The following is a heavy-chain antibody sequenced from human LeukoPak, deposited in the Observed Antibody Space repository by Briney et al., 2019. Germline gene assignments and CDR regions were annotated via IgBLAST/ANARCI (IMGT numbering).Heavy chain of an antibody. CDR1: GGSFSGYY. V-gene: IGHV4-34*01. J-gene: IGHJ4*01. Sequence: SETLSLTCAVYGGSFSGYYWSWIRQPPGKGLEWIGEINHSGSTNYNPSLKSRVTISVDTSKNQFSLKLSSVTAEDTAVYYCARDHRYAFDNWGHGTLVTVSS. CDR2: INHSGST. D-gene: IGHD5-12*01. CDR3: ARDHRYAFDN.